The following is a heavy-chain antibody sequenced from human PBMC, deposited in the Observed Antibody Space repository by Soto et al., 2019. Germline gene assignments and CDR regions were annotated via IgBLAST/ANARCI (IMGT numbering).Heavy chain of an antibody. J-gene: IGHJ4*02. D-gene: IGHD1-26*01. V-gene: IGHV3-49*03. CDR3: TRDPSGSYYVGEYFDY. CDR2: IRSKAYGGTT. Sequence: GSLRLSGTASGFTFGDYAMSWFRQAPGKGLEWVGFIRSKAYGGTTEYAASVKGRFTISRDDSKSIAYLQMNSLKTEDTAVYYCTRDPSGSYYVGEYFDYWGQGTLVTVSS. CDR1: GFTFGDYA.